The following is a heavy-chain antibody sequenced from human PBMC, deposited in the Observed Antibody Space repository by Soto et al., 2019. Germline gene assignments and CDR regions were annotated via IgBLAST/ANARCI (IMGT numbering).Heavy chain of an antibody. D-gene: IGHD3-22*01. CDR2: IIPIFGTA. J-gene: IGHJ4*02. V-gene: IGHV1-69*01. CDR1: GGTFSSYA. Sequence: QVQLVQSGAEVKKPGSSVKVSCKASGGTFSSYAISWVRQAPGQGLEWMGGIIPIFGTANYAQKLQGRVTLAADEFASRADKEQSSLRSEDTAVYYCGRGGGDYDSSGYYPFGYWGQGTLVTVSS. CDR3: GRGGGDYDSSGYYPFGY.